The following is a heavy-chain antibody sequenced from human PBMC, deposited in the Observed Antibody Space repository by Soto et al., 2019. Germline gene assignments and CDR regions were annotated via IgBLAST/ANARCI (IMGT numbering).Heavy chain of an antibody. Sequence: GGSLRLSCAASGFTFSSYGMHWVRQAPGKGLEWVAVTSYDGSNKYYADSVKGRFTISRDNSKNTLYLQMNSLRAEDMAVYYCAKDLGDYYYYGMDVWGQGTTVTVSS. D-gene: IGHD4-17*01. CDR3: AKDLGDYYYYGMDV. CDR2: TSYDGSNK. CDR1: GFTFSSYG. J-gene: IGHJ6*02. V-gene: IGHV3-30*18.